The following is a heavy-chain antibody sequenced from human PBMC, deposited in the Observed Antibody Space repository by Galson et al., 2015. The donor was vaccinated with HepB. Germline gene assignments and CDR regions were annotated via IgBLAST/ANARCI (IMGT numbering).Heavy chain of an antibody. V-gene: IGHV1-3*01. CDR2: INAGNGNT. CDR3: ARVARRLVIIWGGLGY. J-gene: IGHJ4*02. CDR1: GYTFTSYA. Sequence: SVKVSCKASGYTFTSYAMHWVRQAPGQRLEWMGWINAGNGNTKYSQKFQGRVTITRDTSASTAYMELSSLRSEDTAVYYCARVARRLVIIWGGLGYWGQGTLVTVSS. D-gene: IGHD3-9*01.